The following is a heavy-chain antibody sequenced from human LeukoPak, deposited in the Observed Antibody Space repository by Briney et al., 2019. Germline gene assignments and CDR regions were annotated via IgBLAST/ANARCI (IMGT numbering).Heavy chain of an antibody. Sequence: ASVKVSCKASGYTFTSYGISWVRQAPGQGLEWMGWISAYNGNTNYAQKLQGRVTMTTDTSTSTDYMELRSLRSDDTAVYYCARSLDIVLMVYAVDYWGQGTLVTVSS. V-gene: IGHV1-18*01. CDR1: GYTFTSYG. D-gene: IGHD2-8*01. CDR3: ARSLDIVLMVYAVDY. J-gene: IGHJ4*02. CDR2: ISAYNGNT.